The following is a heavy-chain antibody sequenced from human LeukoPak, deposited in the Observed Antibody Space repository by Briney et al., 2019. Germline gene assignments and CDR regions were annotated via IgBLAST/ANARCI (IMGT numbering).Heavy chain of an antibody. V-gene: IGHV1-2*02. CDR2: INPNSGGT. J-gene: IGHJ4*02. Sequence: ASVKVSCKASGYTFTGYYMHWVRQAPGQGLEWMGWINPNSGGTNYAQKFQGRVTMTRDTSISTAYMELSRLRSDGTAVYYCARDLLGIAVAGPDLYYFDYWGQGTLVTVSS. CDR1: GYTFTGYY. CDR3: ARDLLGIAVAGPDLYYFDY. D-gene: IGHD6-13*01.